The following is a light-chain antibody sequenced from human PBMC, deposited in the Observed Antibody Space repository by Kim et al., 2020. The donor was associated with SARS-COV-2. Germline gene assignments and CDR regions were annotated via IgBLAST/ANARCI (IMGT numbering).Light chain of an antibody. J-gene: IGKJ2*01. CDR3: MQALQTPPYT. V-gene: IGKV2-28*01. CDR2: WGF. CDR1: QSLLHTNGYNY. Sequence: DIVMTQSPLSLTVSPGEPASISCRSSQSLLHTNGYNYFDWYLKKSGQSPQLLIYWGFNRASGVPDRFSGSGSGTAFTLKISRVEAEDVGIYYCMQALQTPPYTFGQGTKMEI.